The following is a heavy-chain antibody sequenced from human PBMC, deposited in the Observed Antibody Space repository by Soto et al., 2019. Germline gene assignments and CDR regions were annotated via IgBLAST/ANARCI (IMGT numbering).Heavy chain of an antibody. J-gene: IGHJ5*01. CDR3: ARGRAFWSGYYNHWFDY. CDR2: ICYSGST. Sequence: SETLSRTCTVSGGSSSSTNYYWAWIRQPPGKGREWIGNICYSGSTYANPALKNRGTISVDTSKNQVCLKLISGTAPDTAVYYCARGRAFWSGYYNHWFDYWGQGTLVPVSS. V-gene: IGHV4-39*01. CDR1: GGSSSSTNYY. D-gene: IGHD3-3*01.